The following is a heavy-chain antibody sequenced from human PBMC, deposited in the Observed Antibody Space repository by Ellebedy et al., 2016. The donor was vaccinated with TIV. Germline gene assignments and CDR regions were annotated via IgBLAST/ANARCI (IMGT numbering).Heavy chain of an antibody. Sequence: ASVKVSCKASGYTFTGQYIHWARQAPGQGLEWMGWISPDTGGTYYAQKFQGRVTMTRDTSISTIYMALTWLRSDDTAVYYCATGAPGYDFNWLDPWGQGTLVTVSS. CDR1: GYTFTGQY. D-gene: IGHD3-3*01. CDR3: ATGAPGYDFNWLDP. J-gene: IGHJ5*02. CDR2: ISPDTGGT. V-gene: IGHV1-2*02.